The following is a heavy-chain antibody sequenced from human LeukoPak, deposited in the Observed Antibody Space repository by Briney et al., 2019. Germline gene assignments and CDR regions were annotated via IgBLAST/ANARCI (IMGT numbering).Heavy chain of an antibody. V-gene: IGHV4-59*01. CDR1: GGSISSYY. CDR3: AREPRLVGATPDAFDI. CDR2: IYYSGST. Sequence: PSETLSLTCTVSGGSISSYYWSWIRQPPGKGLEWIGYIYYSGSTNYNPSLKSRVTISVDTAKNQFSLKLGSVTAADTAVYYCAREPRLVGATPDAFDIWGQGTMVTVSS. J-gene: IGHJ3*02. D-gene: IGHD1-26*01.